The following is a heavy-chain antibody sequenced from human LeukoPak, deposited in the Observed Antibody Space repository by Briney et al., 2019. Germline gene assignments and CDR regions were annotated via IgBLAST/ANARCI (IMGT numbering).Heavy chain of an antibody. CDR2: IRSDGSNT. Sequence: PGGSLRLSCAASGFTFSSYDMYWVRQAPGKGLEWVAFIRSDGSNTYSADSVKGRFTISRDNAKNSLYLQMNSLRAEDTAVYYCARVIRWLRLNDYWGQGTLVTVSS. D-gene: IGHD5-12*01. CDR1: GFTFSSYD. J-gene: IGHJ4*02. CDR3: ARVIRWLRLNDY. V-gene: IGHV3-30*02.